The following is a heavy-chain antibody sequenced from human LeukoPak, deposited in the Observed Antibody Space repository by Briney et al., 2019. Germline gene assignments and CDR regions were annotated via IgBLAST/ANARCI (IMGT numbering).Heavy chain of an antibody. J-gene: IGHJ3*01. V-gene: IGHV4-39*02. CDR1: GASINSSSFY. Sequence: SETLSLTCTVSGASINSSSFYWAWIRQPPGEGLACIGTINYSGSTYYNPSLKSRVTMSVDTSKNHFSLKLNSATAADTAMYYCARSPGDVFDVWGQGTLVTISS. CDR2: INYSGST. CDR3: ARSPGDVFDV.